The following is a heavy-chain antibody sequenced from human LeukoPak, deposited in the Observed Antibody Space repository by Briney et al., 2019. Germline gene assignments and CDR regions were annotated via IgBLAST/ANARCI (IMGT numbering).Heavy chain of an antibody. CDR3: ATKQWLAPPPDS. CDR1: GFPFKKYR. V-gene: IGHV3-74*01. D-gene: IGHD6-19*01. Sequence: GGALKLSCATSGFPFKKYRVLWGRQAPGKGLGSVSRINTDGTVTTYADSVKGRFTVSRDNADNTMFLQMNSVRDEDTAVYYCATKQWLAPPPDSWGQGTPVTVSS. CDR2: INTDGTVT. J-gene: IGHJ4*02.